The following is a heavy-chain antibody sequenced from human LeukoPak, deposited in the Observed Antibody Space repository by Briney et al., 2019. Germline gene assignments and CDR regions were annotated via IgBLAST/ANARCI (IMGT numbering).Heavy chain of an antibody. D-gene: IGHD2-15*01. J-gene: IGHJ4*02. Sequence: PGGSLRLSCAASGFTLSSYAMNWVPQAPGKGLEWVSVISGSGGSTYYADSVKGRFTISRDNSKNTLYLQMNSLRAEDTAVHYCARGDMNFDYWGQGTLVTVSS. CDR3: ARGDMNFDY. CDR2: ISGSGGST. V-gene: IGHV3-23*01. CDR1: GFTLSSYA.